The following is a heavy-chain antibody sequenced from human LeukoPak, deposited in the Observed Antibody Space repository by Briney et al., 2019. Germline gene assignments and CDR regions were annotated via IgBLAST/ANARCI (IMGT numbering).Heavy chain of an antibody. CDR1: RGFISTSNHY. CDR2: ISYYGST. V-gene: IGHV4-39*01. Sequence: SETLSLTCTVSRGFISTSNHYWGWVRPPPGKGLEWLASISYYGSTYYNPSLKGRVTISVDTSKNQFSLNLSSVTATDTAVYYCARLGSDGFGELDYWGQGTLVTVSS. CDR3: ARLGSDGFGELDY. J-gene: IGHJ4*02. D-gene: IGHD3-10*01.